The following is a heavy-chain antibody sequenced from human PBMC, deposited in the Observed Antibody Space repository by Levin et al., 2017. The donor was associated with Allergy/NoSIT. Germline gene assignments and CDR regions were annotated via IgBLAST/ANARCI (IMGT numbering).Heavy chain of an antibody. J-gene: IGHJ4*02. CDR3: VRGAGFLFDY. CDR2: IKQDGSEK. V-gene: IGHV3-7*01. D-gene: IGHD6-19*01. CDR1: GFTFSSHW. Sequence: GGSLRLSCAASGFTFSSHWMNWVRQAPGEGLEWVAIIKQDGSEKHYVDSVKGRFTISRDNAENSLYLQMASLRAEDTAVYYCVRGAGFLFDYWGQGTLVTVSS.